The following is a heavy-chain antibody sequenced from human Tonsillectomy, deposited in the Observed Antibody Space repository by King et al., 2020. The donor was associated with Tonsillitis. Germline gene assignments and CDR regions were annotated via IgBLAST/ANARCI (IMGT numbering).Heavy chain of an antibody. D-gene: IGHD6-6*01. J-gene: IGHJ4*02. CDR1: GFTFSGSA. CDR2: IRRKANSYAT. CDR3: TTPGSVYSSSYDY. Sequence: VQLVESGGGLVQPGGSLKLSCAASGFTFSGSAMHWVRQASGKGLEWVGRIRRKANSYATAYAASVKGRFTISRDDSKNTAYLQMNSLKTEDTAVYYCTTPGSVYSSSYDYWGQGTLVTVSS. V-gene: IGHV3-73*01.